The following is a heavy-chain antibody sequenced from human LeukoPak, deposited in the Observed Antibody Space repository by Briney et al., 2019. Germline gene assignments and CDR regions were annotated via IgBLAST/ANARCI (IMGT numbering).Heavy chain of an antibody. J-gene: IGHJ6*03. CDR2: IYYSGST. CDR3: ASDKADYSNYNYYYYMDV. Sequence: SETLSLTCTVSGGSISSHYWSWIRQPPGKGLEWIGYIYYSGSTNYNPSLKSRVTISVDTSKNLFSLKLSSVTAADTAVYYCASDKADYSNYNYYYYMDVWGKGTTVTVSS. CDR1: GGSISSHY. V-gene: IGHV4-59*11. D-gene: IGHD4-11*01.